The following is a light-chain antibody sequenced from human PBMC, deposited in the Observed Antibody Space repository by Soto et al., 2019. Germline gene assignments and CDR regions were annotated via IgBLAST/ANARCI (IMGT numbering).Light chain of an antibody. V-gene: IGLV2-8*01. CDR3: SSYAGSNNFWV. Sequence: QSALTQPPSASGSLGQSVTISCTGTSSDVGGYNYVSWYQQHPGKAPKLMIYEVSKRPSGVSDRFSGSKSDNTASLTVSGLQAADEADYYCSSYAGSNNFWVFGGGTKVTVL. CDR2: EVS. CDR1: SSDVGGYNY. J-gene: IGLJ3*02.